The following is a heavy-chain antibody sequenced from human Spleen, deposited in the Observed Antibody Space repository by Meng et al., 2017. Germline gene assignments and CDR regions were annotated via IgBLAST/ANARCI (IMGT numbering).Heavy chain of an antibody. Sequence: QVQVVQSGAEVKRPGASVKVSCKASHYTFTGYGVGWFRQAPGQGLEWMGWIHPSGNANYAQKFQGRVTMTTDTSTTTAYMELRSLRSDDSALYYCVKHSSDWSLDSWGQGTLVTVSS. J-gene: IGHJ4*02. V-gene: IGHV1-18*01. D-gene: IGHD6-19*01. CDR3: VKHSSDWSLDS. CDR1: HYTFTGYG. CDR2: IHPSGNA.